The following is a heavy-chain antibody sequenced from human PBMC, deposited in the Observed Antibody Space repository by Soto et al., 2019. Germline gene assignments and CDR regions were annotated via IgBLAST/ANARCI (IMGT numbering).Heavy chain of an antibody. CDR3: GRNGHYSTDH. Sequence: QVQLQESGPGLVKPSGTLSLTCTVSGYSISNGYWWTWVRQTPGKGLEWIGEVHHSGSTNYNPSLGSRVTISVDKAKHQFSLSLRCLTAAHTATYYCGRNGHYSTDHWGQGSLVTVSS. CDR2: VHHSGST. CDR1: GYSISNGYW. D-gene: IGHD4-17*01. J-gene: IGHJ4*02. V-gene: IGHV4-4*02.